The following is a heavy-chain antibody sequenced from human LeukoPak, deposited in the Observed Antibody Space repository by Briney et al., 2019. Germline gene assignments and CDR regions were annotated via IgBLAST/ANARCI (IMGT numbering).Heavy chain of an antibody. J-gene: IGHJ4*02. CDR3: AKRSDYGGNWNHFDC. D-gene: IGHD4-23*01. V-gene: IGHV3-23*01. CDR1: GFTFSTYG. Sequence: GGSLRLSCAASGFTFSTYGMSWVRQAPGKGLEWVSAITTSADSTYYADSVKGRFIISRDNSKNTLYLQMNSLRAEDTAVYYCAKRSDYGGNWNHFDCWGQGTLVTVSS. CDR2: ITTSADST.